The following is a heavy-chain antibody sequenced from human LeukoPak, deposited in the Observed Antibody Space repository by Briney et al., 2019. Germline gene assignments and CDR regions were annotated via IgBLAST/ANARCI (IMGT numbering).Heavy chain of an antibody. CDR3: ARGPYSGSSDYYYYYMDV. V-gene: IGHV1-8*03. CDR1: GYTFTGYY. CDR2: MNPNSGNT. D-gene: IGHD6-6*01. Sequence: ASVKVSCKASGYTFTGYYMHWVRQAPGQGLEWMGWMNPNSGNTGYAQKFQGRVTITRNTSISTAYMELSSLRSEDTAVYYCARGPYSGSSDYYYYYMDVWGKGTTVTVSS. J-gene: IGHJ6*03.